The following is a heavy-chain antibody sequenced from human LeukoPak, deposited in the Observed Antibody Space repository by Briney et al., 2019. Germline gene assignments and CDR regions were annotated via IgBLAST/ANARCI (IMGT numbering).Heavy chain of an antibody. Sequence: ASETLSLTCTVSGGSISSYCWSWIRQPPGKGLEWIGYIYYSGSTNYNPSLKSRVTISVDTSKNQFSLKLSSVTAADTAVYYCATGGSEYSYGYLGFDYWGQGTLVTVSS. J-gene: IGHJ4*02. CDR1: GGSISSYC. V-gene: IGHV4-59*01. D-gene: IGHD5-18*01. CDR2: IYYSGST. CDR3: ATGGSEYSYGYLGFDY.